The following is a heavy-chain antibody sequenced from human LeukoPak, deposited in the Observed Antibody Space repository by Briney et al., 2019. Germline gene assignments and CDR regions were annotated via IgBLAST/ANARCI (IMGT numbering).Heavy chain of an antibody. Sequence: PGGTLRLSCAASGFTFSSYGMSWVRQAPGKGLEWVSAISGSGGSTYYADSVKGRFTISRDNSKNTLYLQMNSLRAEDTAVYYCAKESRWSGSYLFDYWGQGTLVTVSS. V-gene: IGHV3-23*01. D-gene: IGHD1-26*01. CDR1: GFTFSSYG. CDR2: ISGSGGST. J-gene: IGHJ4*02. CDR3: AKESRWSGSYLFDY.